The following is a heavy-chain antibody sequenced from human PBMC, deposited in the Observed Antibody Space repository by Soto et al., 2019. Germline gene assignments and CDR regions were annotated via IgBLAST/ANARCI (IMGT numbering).Heavy chain of an antibody. CDR3: GRGLSFSGYYYYMDV. D-gene: IGHD3-3*02. J-gene: IGHJ6*03. CDR2: TNPGGST. Sequence: SETLSLTCAVYGGSFSGYYWSWIRQPPGKGVEWIGETNPGGSTNYNPSLKSRVTISVDTSKNQFSLKLSSVTAADTAVYYCGRGLSFSGYYYYMDVWGKGTTVT. CDR1: GGSFSGYY. V-gene: IGHV4-34*01.